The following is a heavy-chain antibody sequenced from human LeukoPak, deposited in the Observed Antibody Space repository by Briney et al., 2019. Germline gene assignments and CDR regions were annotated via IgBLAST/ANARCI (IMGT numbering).Heavy chain of an antibody. CDR1: GGSISSSSHY. V-gene: IGHV4-39*01. J-gene: IGHJ4*02. CDR2: IYYSGST. Sequence: SETLSLTCTVSGGSISSSSHYWGRIRQPPGKGLEWIGTIYYSGSTYYNPSLKSRVTISVDTSKNQFSLKLSSVTAADTAVYYCARSNYSSGFYFDYWGQGTLVTVSS. CDR3: ARSNYSSGFYFDY. D-gene: IGHD6-19*01.